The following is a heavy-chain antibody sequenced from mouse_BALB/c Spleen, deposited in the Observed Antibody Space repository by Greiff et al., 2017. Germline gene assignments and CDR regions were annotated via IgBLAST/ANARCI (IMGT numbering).Heavy chain of an antibody. CDR1: GFDFSRYW. J-gene: IGHJ4*01. V-gene: IGHV4-1*02. D-gene: IGHD2-10*02. CDR2: INPDSSTI. Sequence: EVKLMESGGGLVQPGGSLKLSCAASGFDFSRYWMSWVRQAPGKGLEWIGEINPDSSTINYTPSLKDKFIISRDNAKNTLYLQMSKVRSEDTALYYCARRYGNYVGAMDYWGQGTSVTVSS. CDR3: ARRYGNYVGAMDY.